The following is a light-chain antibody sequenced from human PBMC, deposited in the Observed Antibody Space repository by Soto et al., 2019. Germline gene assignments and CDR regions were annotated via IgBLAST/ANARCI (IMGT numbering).Light chain of an antibody. CDR2: GAS. Sequence: EIVLTQSPGTLSLSPGERATLSCRASQSVTSSYLAWYQQKPGQAPRLLIYGASSRATGIPDRFSGSGSGTEFTLTISSLQSEDFAFYYCQQCNNWPRTFGQGTKVDIK. V-gene: IGKV3-20*01. CDR1: QSVTSSY. CDR3: QQCNNWPRT. J-gene: IGKJ1*01.